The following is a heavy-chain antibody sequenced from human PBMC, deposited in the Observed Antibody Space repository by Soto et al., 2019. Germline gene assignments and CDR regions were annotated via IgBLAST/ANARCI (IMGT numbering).Heavy chain of an antibody. CDR2: IYYSGST. D-gene: IGHD1-26*01. Sequence: SETLSLTCTVSGGSISTYYWTWIRQPPGKGLEWIGYIYYSGSTNYNPSLKSRVTISLDTSKTQFSLRLSSMTAADTAVYYCARSTSVGATPFDYWGQGTLVPVSS. J-gene: IGHJ4*02. CDR1: GGSISTYY. V-gene: IGHV4-59*01. CDR3: ARSTSVGATPFDY.